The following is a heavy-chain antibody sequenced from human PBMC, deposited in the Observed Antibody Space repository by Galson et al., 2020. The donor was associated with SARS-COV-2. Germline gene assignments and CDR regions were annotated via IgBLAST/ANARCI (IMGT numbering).Heavy chain of an antibody. J-gene: IGHJ4*02. D-gene: IGHD5-12*01. CDR3: ASAGRDYSGYDGPQY. CDR2: IKPGTGDT. CDR1: GYTFTDYY. Sequence: ASVKVSCKASGYTFTDYYIHWVRQAPGQGLEWMGRIKPGTGDTNYADNFQGRVTVTRDTSITTAYMELRSLRFQDTAVYYCASAGRDYSGYDGPQYWGQGTLVTVSS. V-gene: IGHV1-2*06.